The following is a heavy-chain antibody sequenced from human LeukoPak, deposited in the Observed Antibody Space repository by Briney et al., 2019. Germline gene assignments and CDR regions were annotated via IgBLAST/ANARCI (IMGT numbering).Heavy chain of an antibody. Sequence: GRSLRLSCAASGVTFSSYGVHWVRQAPGKGLEWVAVIWYDGSNKYYADSVKGRFTISRDNSKNTLYLQMNSLRAEDTAVYYCARGSSSGWKFDYWGQGTLVTVSS. J-gene: IGHJ4*02. D-gene: IGHD6-19*01. CDR1: GVTFSSYG. CDR3: ARGSSSGWKFDY. V-gene: IGHV3-33*01. CDR2: IWYDGSNK.